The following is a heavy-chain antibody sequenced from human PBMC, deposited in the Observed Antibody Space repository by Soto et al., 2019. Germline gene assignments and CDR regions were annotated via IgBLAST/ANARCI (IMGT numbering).Heavy chain of an antibody. D-gene: IGHD3-3*01. CDR2: INPNSGGT. CDR3: ARGDYDFWSGYYYYMDV. J-gene: IGHJ6*03. Sequence: GASVTVSCKASGYTFTGYYMHWVRQAPGQGLEWMGWINPNSGGTNYAQKFQGWVTMTRDTSISTAYMELSRLRSDDTAVYYCARGDYDFWSGYYYYMDVWGKGTTVTVSS. V-gene: IGHV1-2*04. CDR1: GYTFTGYY.